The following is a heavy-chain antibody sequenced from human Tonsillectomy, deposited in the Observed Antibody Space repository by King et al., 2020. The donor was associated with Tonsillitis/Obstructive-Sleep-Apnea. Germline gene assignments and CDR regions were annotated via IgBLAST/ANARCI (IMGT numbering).Heavy chain of an antibody. CDR1: GFTFSRNW. CDR2: VNSDGSIT. D-gene: IGHD3-10*01. V-gene: IGHV3-74*01. Sequence: EVQLVESGGGLVQPGGSLRLSCAASGFTFSRNWRHWFRQAPGKGLVWVSRVNSDGSITIYADSVKGRSTNSRDNAKNTLYLQMNSLRAEDTAVYYCAKGQPLSSFDYWGQGTLVTVSS. CDR3: AKGQPLSSFDY. J-gene: IGHJ4*02.